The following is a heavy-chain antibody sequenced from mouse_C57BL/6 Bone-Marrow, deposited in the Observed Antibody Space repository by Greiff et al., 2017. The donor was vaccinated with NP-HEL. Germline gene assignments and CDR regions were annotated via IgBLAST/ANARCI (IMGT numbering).Heavy chain of an antibody. CDR1: GFNIKDDY. CDR3: TTWVTTNRDAMDY. J-gene: IGHJ4*01. V-gene: IGHV14-4*01. CDR2: IDPENGDT. Sequence: EVQLQQSGAELVRPGASVKLSCTASGFNIKDDYMHWVKQRPEQGLEWIGWIDPENGDTEYASKFQGKATITADTSSNTAYLQLSSLTSEDTAVYYCTTWVTTNRDAMDYWGQGTSVTVSS. D-gene: IGHD2-3*01.